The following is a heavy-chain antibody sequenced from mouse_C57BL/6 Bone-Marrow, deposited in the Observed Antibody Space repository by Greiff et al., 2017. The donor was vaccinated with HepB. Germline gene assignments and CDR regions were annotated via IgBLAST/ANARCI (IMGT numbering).Heavy chain of an antibody. CDR2: IDPSDSYT. CDR3: ARYPTTVVAPYYAMDY. V-gene: IGHV1-69*01. D-gene: IGHD1-1*01. J-gene: IGHJ4*01. CDR1: GYTFTSYW. Sequence: QVQLKQPGAELVMPGASVKLSCKASGYTFTSYWMHWVKQRPGQGLEWIGEIDPSDSYTNYNQKFKGKSTLTVDKSSSTAYMQLSSLTSEDSAVYYCARYPTTVVAPYYAMDYWGQGTSVTVSS.